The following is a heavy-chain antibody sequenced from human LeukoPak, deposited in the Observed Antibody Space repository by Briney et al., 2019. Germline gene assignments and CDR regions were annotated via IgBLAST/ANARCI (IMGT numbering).Heavy chain of an antibody. D-gene: IGHD1-26*01. Sequence: GASLKVSCKTSGYTFTDYHMHWVRQAPGQGLEWMGWIDPKSGGTKYAQRFQGRAIMTRDTSISTTYMELSSLGSDDTAVYYCARDDSGNDYNAFDMWGQGTKVTVSS. J-gene: IGHJ3*02. CDR1: GYTFTDYH. V-gene: IGHV1-2*02. CDR2: IDPKSGGT. CDR3: ARDDSGNDYNAFDM.